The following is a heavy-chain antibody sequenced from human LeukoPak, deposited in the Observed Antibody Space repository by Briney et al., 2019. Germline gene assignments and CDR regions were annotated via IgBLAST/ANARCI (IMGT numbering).Heavy chain of an antibody. CDR1: GGSISSSGYY. CDR2: IYYSGST. V-gene: IGHV4-39*01. J-gene: IGHJ4*02. D-gene: IGHD5-24*01. CDR3: ARHKPEMATKTFDY. Sequence: SETLSLTCTVSGGSISSSGYYWDWIRQPPGEGLEWIGSIYYSGSTYYNSSLKSRVTISVDTSKNQFSLKLSSVTAADTAVYYCARHKPEMATKTFDYWGQGTLVTVSS.